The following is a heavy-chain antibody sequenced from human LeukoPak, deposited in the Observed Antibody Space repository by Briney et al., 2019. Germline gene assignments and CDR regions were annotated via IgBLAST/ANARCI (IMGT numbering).Heavy chain of an antibody. CDR1: GYTFTGYY. J-gene: IGHJ4*02. CDR3: ARDAKDGRIRLGELSDY. V-gene: IGHV1-2*02. CDR2: INPNSGGT. D-gene: IGHD3-16*02. Sequence: ASVKVSRKASGYTFTGYYMHWVRQAPGQGLEWMGWINPNSGGTNYAQKFQGRVTMTRDTSISTAYMELSRLRSDDTAVYYCARDAKDGRIRLGELSDYWGQGTLVTVSS.